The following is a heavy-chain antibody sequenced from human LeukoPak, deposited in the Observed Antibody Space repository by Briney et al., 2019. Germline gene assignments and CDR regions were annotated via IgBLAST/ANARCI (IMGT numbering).Heavy chain of an antibody. J-gene: IGHJ4*02. CDR3: AKESSQLVHYYFDY. V-gene: IGHV3-23*01. CDR1: GFSFSTYA. D-gene: IGHD6-6*01. Sequence: GGSLRLSCAASGFSFSTYAMSWVRQAPGRGLEWVSTISGSGGGTYYADSVKGRFTISRDKSKNTLYLQMNSLRAEDTAIYYCAKESSQLVHYYFDYWGQGTLVTVSS. CDR2: ISGSGGGT.